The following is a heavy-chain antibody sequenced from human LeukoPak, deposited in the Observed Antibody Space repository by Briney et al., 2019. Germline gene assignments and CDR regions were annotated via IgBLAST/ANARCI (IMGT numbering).Heavy chain of an antibody. J-gene: IGHJ4*02. CDR3: AKARLGGYDWYFFAY. D-gene: IGHD5-12*01. Sequence: GGSLRLSCAASGFTVTSNYMSWVRQAQGKGLEWVSVIYSGGSTYYADSVKGRFTISRDNSKNTLYLQMNSLRAEDTAVFYCAKARLGGYDWYFFAYWGQGTLVTVSS. V-gene: IGHV3-66*01. CDR2: IYSGGST. CDR1: GFTVTSNY.